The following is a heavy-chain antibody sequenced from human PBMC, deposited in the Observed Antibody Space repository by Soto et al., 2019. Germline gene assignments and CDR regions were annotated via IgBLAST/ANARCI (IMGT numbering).Heavy chain of an antibody. J-gene: IGHJ4*02. Sequence: EVQLLESGGGLVQPGGSLRLSCAASGFTFSSYAMNWVRQAPGKGLEWVSVISGSGDSTHYADSVKGRFTISRDNSKNTLYLQMNSLRAEDTAVYYCARRSSGWYFDYWGQGTLVTVSS. CDR2: ISGSGDST. V-gene: IGHV3-23*01. D-gene: IGHD6-19*01. CDR1: GFTFSSYA. CDR3: ARRSSGWYFDY.